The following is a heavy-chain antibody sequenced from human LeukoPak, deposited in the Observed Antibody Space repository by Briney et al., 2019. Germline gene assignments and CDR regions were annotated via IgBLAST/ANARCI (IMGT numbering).Heavy chain of an antibody. J-gene: IGHJ4*02. D-gene: IGHD3-22*01. CDR3: ARGLSSGYFDY. Sequence: SETLSLTCAVYGGSFSGYYWSWIRQPPGKGLEWIGEINHSGSTNYNPSLKSRVTISVDTSKNQFSLKLSSVTAADTAVYYCARGLSSGYFDYWGQGTLVTVSS. CDR2: INHSGST. CDR1: GGSFSGYY. V-gene: IGHV4-34*01.